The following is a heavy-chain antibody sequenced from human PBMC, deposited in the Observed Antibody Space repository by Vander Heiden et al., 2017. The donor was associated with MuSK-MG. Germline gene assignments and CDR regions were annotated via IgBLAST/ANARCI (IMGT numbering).Heavy chain of an antibody. D-gene: IGHD6-19*01. Sequence: LVESGGGLVKPGGSLNLSCTASGFTFSNSSMTWVRQAPGKGLEWVSSIGKGGATFHYADSVKGRFTISRDNAKKSLFLQMNSLRPEDTAVYFCVSRVSSGGGFDLWGRGTLVSVS. CDR3: VSRVSSGGGFDL. J-gene: IGHJ2*01. CDR1: GFTFSNSS. V-gene: IGHV3-21*01. CDR2: IGKGGATF.